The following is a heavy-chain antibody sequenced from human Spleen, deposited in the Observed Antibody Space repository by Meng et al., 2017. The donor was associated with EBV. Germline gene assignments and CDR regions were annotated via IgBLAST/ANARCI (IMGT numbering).Heavy chain of an antibody. CDR3: ARTNALDS. J-gene: IGHJ4*02. CDR2: ISASAYGGGT. V-gene: IGHV1-18*01. CDR1: GYNFPKYG. Sequence: QVHLVQSSPEVKKPGASVKVSCESSGYNFPKYGIIWVRQAPGQGLEWMGSISASAYGGGTKYAQKFQGRVTMTADTSTATAYLELRSLTYDDTAVYYCARTNALDSWGQGTLVTVSS.